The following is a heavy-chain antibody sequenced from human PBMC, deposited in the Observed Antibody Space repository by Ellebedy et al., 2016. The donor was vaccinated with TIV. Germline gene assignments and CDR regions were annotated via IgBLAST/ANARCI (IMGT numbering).Heavy chain of an antibody. D-gene: IGHD6-25*01. CDR3: ATSAAIDAFDI. Sequence: SETLSLXXSVSGGSVIRNGQYCTWVRQPPGKGLEWMGGLYYSGSTWYNPSLKSRVTISVDTSKNVFSLRLRSVTAADTAVYYCATSAAIDAFDIWGQGTMVTVSS. V-gene: IGHV4-39*02. J-gene: IGHJ3*02. CDR1: GGSVIRNGQY. CDR2: LYYSGST.